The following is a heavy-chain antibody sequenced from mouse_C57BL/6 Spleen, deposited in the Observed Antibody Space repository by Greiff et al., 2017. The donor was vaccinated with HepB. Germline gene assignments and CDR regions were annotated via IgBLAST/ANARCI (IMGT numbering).Heavy chain of an antibody. CDR2: IWSGGST. V-gene: IGHV2-2*01. CDR1: GFSFTSYG. D-gene: IGHD2-5*01. J-gene: IGHJ4*01. CDR3: ARNCYSNYAAMDY. Sequence: QVQLKESGPGLVQPSQSLSITCTVSGFSFTSYGVHWVRQSPGKGLEWLGVIWSGGSTDYNAAFISRLSISKDNSKSQVFFKMNRLQADDTAIYYCARNCYSNYAAMDYWGQGTSVTVSS.